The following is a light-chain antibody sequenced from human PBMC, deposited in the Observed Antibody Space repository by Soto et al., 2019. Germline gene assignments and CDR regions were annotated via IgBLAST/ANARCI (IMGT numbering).Light chain of an antibody. J-gene: IGKJ4*01. V-gene: IGKV3-11*01. Sequence: EIVLTQSPATLSLSPGERATLSCRASQSVSSYLAWYQQKPGQAPRLLIYDASNRATGIPARFSGSGSGTDFFTLTISSLEPEDFAVYYCQQRSNWPLTFGGGTKVEI. CDR3: QQRSNWPLT. CDR1: QSVSSY. CDR2: DAS.